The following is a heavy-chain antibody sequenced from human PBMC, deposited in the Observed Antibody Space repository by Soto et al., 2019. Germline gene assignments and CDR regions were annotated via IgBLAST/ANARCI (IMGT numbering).Heavy chain of an antibody. D-gene: IGHD5-18*01. CDR2: FDPEDDET. CDR3: ARAAYSYGTAYLSYYYGMDV. V-gene: IGHV1-24*01. J-gene: IGHJ6*02. CDR1: GYSLTELS. Sequence: ASVKVSCKVSGYSLTELSMHWVRQAPGKGLEWMGGFDPEDDETIYAQKFQGRVTMTEDTSTDTAYMELSSLRSEDTAVYYCARAAYSYGTAYLSYYYGMDVWGQGTTVTVS.